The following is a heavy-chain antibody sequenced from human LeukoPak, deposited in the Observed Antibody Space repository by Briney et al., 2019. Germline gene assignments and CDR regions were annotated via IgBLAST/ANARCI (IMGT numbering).Heavy chain of an antibody. V-gene: IGHV4-39*07. D-gene: IGHD1-26*01. CDR3: ARSGSYSPLDY. Sequence: SETLSLTCTVSGGSFSSSSDYWGWIRQPPGKGLEWIGSIYHSGSTYYNPSLKSRVTISVDTSKNQFSLKLSSVTAADTAVYYCARSGSYSPLDYWGQGTLVTVSS. J-gene: IGHJ4*02. CDR1: GGSFSSSSDY. CDR2: IYHSGST.